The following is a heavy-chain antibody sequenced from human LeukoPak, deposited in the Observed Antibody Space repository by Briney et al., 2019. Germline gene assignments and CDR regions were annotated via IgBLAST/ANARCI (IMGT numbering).Heavy chain of an antibody. D-gene: IGHD5-12*01. Sequence: ESGPTLVKPSETLSLTCTVSGYSISSGYYWGWIRQPPGKGLEWIGSIYHSGSTYHNPSLKSRVTISVDTSKNQFSLKLSSVTAADTAVYYCARDRRGYSGYDTYYFDYWGQGTLVTVSS. CDR1: GYSISSGYY. CDR2: IYHSGST. V-gene: IGHV4-38-2*02. J-gene: IGHJ4*02. CDR3: ARDRRGYSGYDTYYFDY.